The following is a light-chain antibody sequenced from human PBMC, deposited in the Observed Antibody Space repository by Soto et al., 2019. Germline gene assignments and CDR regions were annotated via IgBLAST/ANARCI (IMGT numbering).Light chain of an antibody. V-gene: IGLV2-14*03. CDR3: SSYTSSSLHV. CDR2: DVS. CDR1: SSDVGGYNY. J-gene: IGLJ1*01. Sequence: QSVLTQPASVSGSPGQSITISCTGTSSDVGGYNYVSWYQQHPGKATKLMIYDVSNRPSGVSNRFSGSKSGNTASLTISGLQAEDEADYYCSSYTSSSLHVFGTGTRSPS.